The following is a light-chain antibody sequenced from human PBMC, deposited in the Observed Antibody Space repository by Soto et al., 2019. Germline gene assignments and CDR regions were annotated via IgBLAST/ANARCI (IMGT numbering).Light chain of an antibody. J-gene: IGKJ5*01. Sequence: EIVLTQSPATLSLSPGETATLSCRASQSVLTYLGWYQQKPGQAPRLLIFDASTRASGIPARFSGSGSGTDFALTISSLGPEDFAFYYGQPRRNLVSFGPGTRLEIK. CDR3: QPRRNLVS. V-gene: IGKV3-11*01. CDR2: DAS. CDR1: QSVLTY.